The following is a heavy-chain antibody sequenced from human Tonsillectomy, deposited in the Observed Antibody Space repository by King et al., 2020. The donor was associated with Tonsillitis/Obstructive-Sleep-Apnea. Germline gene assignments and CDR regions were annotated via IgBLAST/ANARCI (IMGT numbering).Heavy chain of an antibody. CDR3: AHKPPRYSSSWYPPYFDY. J-gene: IGHJ4*02. V-gene: IGHV2-5*02. D-gene: IGHD6-13*01. CDR1: GFSLTTSGVG. CDR2: VYWDDDK. Sequence: TLKESGPALVKPTQTLTLTCTFSGFSLTTSGVGVGWIRQPPGKALEWLALVYWDDDKRYSPSLKSRLTITKDTSRNQVVLTMTNMDPVDTATYYCAHKPPRYSSSWYPPYFDYWGQGTLVTVSS.